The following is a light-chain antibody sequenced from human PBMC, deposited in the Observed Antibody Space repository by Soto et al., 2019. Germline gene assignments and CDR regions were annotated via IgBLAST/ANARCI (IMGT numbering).Light chain of an antibody. CDR1: TSDIGAPYD. CDR3: QSYDISLHNYV. CDR2: DDN. V-gene: IGLV1-40*01. J-gene: IGLJ1*01. Sequence: QSVLTQPPSASGAPGQRVSISCTGCTSDIGAPYDVHWYQHLPGTAPKLLIYDDNNRPSGVPDRFSGSKSGTSASLAITRLQAEDEADYYCQSYDISLHNYVFGTGTKVTVL.